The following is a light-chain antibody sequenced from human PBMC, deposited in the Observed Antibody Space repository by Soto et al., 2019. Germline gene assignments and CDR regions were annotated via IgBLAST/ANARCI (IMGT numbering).Light chain of an antibody. CDR3: CSYAGSSTV. Sequence: QSALTQPASVSGSLGQSITISCTGTSSDVGSYNLVSWYQQHPGKAPKLMIYEGSKRPSGVSNRFSGSTSGNTASLTISGLQAEDEADYSCCSYAGSSTVFGGGTKLTVL. CDR1: SSDVGSYNL. CDR2: EGS. V-gene: IGLV2-23*01. J-gene: IGLJ2*01.